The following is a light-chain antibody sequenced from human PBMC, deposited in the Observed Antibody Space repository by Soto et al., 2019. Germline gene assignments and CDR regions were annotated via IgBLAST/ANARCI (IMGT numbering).Light chain of an antibody. V-gene: IGKV1-17*01. CDR1: QGISNL. J-gene: IGKJ2*01. Sequence: DIQMTQSPSSLSASVGDRVTITCRASQGISNLLGWFQHKPGRAPKRLIYAASSLQGGVPSRFSGSGSGTEFTLTITGLQPEDFADYYCLQHNTYPYTFGQGTKLEIK. CDR3: LQHNTYPYT. CDR2: AAS.